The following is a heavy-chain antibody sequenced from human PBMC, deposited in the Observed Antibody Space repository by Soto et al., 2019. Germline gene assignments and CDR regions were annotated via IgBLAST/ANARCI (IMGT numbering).Heavy chain of an antibody. CDR1: GFTFSSYG. V-gene: IGHV3-30*18. CDR3: AKLWFGGDYFDY. Sequence: GGSLRLSCAASGFTFSSYGMHWVRQAPGRGLEWVAVISYDGSNKYYADSVKGRFTISRDNSKNTLYLQMNSLRAEDTAVYYCAKLWFGGDYFDYWGREPWSPSPQ. CDR2: ISYDGSNK. J-gene: IGHJ4*02. D-gene: IGHD3-10*01.